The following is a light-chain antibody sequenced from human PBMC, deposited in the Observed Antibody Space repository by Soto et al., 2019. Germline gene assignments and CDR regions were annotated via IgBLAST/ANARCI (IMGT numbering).Light chain of an antibody. CDR3: QQYGSSPRT. J-gene: IGKJ2*01. V-gene: IGKV3-20*01. CDR2: GAS. CDR1: QSVSSSY. Sequence: EIVLTQSPGTLSLSPGERATLSCRASQSVSSSYLAWYQQKPGQAPRLLIYGASSRATGIPDRFSGRGSGTDSTLTISRLEPEDFAVYYCQQYGSSPRTFGQGTKLEIK.